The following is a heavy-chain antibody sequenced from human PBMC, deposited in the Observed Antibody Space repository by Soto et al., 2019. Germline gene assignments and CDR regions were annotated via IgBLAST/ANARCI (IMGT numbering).Heavy chain of an antibody. D-gene: IGHD2-21*01. J-gene: IGHJ4*02. CDR3: AKDLRVMATLRPDY. CDR1: GFTFSSFG. CDR2: ISYDGIDK. Sequence: QVQLVESGGGVVQPGTSLRLSCAASGFTFSSFGIHWVRQAPGKGLEWVAVISYDGIDKNYGDSVKGRFTISRENSKNMVYLQMNRLRIEDTAVYHCAKDLRVMATLRPDYWGQGVLVAVSS. V-gene: IGHV3-30*18.